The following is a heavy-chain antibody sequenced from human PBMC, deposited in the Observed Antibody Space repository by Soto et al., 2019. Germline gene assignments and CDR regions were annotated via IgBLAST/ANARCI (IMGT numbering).Heavy chain of an antibody. D-gene: IGHD3-10*01. Sequence: EVQLLESGGGLVQPGGSLRLSCAASGFTFSSYAMSWVRQAPGKGLEWVSAISGSGGSTYYADSVKGRFTISRDNSKNTLDLQMNSLRAEDTAVYYCAREGHYYGSGSYYVDVWGQGTTVTVSS. CDR2: ISGSGGST. V-gene: IGHV3-23*01. CDR1: GFTFSSYA. J-gene: IGHJ6*02. CDR3: AREGHYYGSGSYYVDV.